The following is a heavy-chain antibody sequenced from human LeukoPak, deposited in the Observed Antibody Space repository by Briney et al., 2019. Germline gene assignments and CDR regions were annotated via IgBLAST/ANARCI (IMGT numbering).Heavy chain of an antibody. J-gene: IGHJ4*02. D-gene: IGHD3-10*01. Sequence: ASVKVSCKASGYTFTSYDINWVRQATGQGLEWMGWINPNSGGTKYAQKFQGRVTMTRDTSISTAYMELSRLRSDDTAVYYCARAMVRGVITVGYWGQGTLVTVTS. CDR1: GYTFTSYD. CDR3: ARAMVRGVITVGY. V-gene: IGHV1-2*02. CDR2: INPNSGGT.